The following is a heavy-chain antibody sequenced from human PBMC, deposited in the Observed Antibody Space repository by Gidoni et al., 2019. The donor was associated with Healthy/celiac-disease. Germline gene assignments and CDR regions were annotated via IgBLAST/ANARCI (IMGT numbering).Heavy chain of an antibody. V-gene: IGHV3-30*18. CDR2: ISYDGSNK. D-gene: IGHD3-16*02. CDR1: GFPFRSYG. Sequence: QVQLVESGGGVVQPGRSLRLSCAASGFPFRSYGLHWVRQAPGKGLEWVAVISYDGSNKYYADSVKGRFTISRDNSKNTLYLQMNSLRAEDTAVYYCAKDDLLYYDYVWGSYRYGAFDIWGQGTMVTVSS. J-gene: IGHJ3*02. CDR3: AKDDLLYYDYVWGSYRYGAFDI.